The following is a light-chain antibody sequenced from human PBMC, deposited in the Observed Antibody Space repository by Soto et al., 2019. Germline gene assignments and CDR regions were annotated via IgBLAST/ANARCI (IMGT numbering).Light chain of an antibody. CDR2: WAS. J-gene: IGKJ1*01. Sequence: DIVMTQSPDSLAVSLGARATINCKSSQSVLYSPIKTHYLAWYQQKAGQPPKLLIYWASTRESGVPDRFSGTGSGTDFSLTISSLQAEDVAFYYCHQYSFTPWTFGRGARVEIK. V-gene: IGKV4-1*01. CDR1: QSVLYSPIKTHY. CDR3: HQYSFTPWT.